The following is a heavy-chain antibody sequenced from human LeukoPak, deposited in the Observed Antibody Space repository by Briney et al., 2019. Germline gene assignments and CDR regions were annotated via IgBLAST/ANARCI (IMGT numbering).Heavy chain of an antibody. D-gene: IGHD3-10*01. CDR3: ARHFQDYGSGGSYGMDV. CDR2: IYYSGST. CDR1: GGSISSYY. V-gene: IGHV4-59*08. J-gene: IGHJ6*02. Sequence: SETLSLTCTVSGGSISSYYWSWIRQPPGKGLDWIGYIYYSGSTNYNPSLKSRVTISVDTSKNQFSLKLSSVTAADTAVYYCARHFQDYGSGGSYGMDVWGQGTTVTVSS.